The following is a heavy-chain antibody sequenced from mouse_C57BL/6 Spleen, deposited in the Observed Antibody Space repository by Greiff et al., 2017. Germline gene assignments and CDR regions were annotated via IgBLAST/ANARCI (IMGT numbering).Heavy chain of an antibody. V-gene: IGHV1-55*01. CDR3: AQRDYAMDY. CDR2: IYPGSGST. Sequence: QVQLQQSGAELVKPGASVKMSCKASGYTFTSYWLTWVKQRPGQGLEWIGDIYPGSGSTNYNEKFKSKATLTVDTSSSTAYMQLSSLTSEDSAVYYCAQRDYAMDYWGQGTSVTVSS. CDR1: GYTFTSYW. J-gene: IGHJ4*01.